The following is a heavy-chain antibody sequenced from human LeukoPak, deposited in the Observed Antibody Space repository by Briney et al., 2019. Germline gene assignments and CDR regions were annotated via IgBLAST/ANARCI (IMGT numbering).Heavy chain of an antibody. J-gene: IGHJ4*02. Sequence: GASVKVSCKASGYTFTYYYLHWVRQAPGHGLEWMGWVKPDGGDTNYAQRLQGRVTMTRDTSISTAYMELTNLSSDDTAVYYCARGITIYGVMIIYFDSWGQGTLVTVSS. CDR3: ARGITIYGVMIIYFDS. CDR1: GYTFTYYY. CDR2: VKPDGGDT. V-gene: IGHV1-2*02. D-gene: IGHD3-3*01.